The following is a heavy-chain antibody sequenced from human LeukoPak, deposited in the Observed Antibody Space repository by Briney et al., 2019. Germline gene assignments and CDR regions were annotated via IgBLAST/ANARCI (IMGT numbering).Heavy chain of an antibody. Sequence: SVTVSCKASGGTFSSYAISWVRQAPGQGLEWMRGIIPIFGTANYAQKFQGRVTITTDESTSTAYMELSSLRSEDTAVYYCAGRPGSIAARPVSYYYYYMDVWGKGTTVTVSS. D-gene: IGHD6-6*01. CDR1: GGTFSSYA. CDR3: AGRPGSIAARPVSYYYYYMDV. J-gene: IGHJ6*03. CDR2: IIPIFGTA. V-gene: IGHV1-69*05.